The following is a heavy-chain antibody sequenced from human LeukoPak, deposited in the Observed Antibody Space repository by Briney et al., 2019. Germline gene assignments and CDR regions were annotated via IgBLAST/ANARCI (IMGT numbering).Heavy chain of an antibody. CDR2: FDPEDGET. Sequence: GASVKVSCKVSGYTLTELSMHWVRQAPGKGLEWMGGFDPEDGETIYAQKLQGRVTMTTDTSTSTAYMELRSLRSDDTAVYYCAVTGYCSSTSCYIRRGGWFDPWGQGTLVTVSS. D-gene: IGHD2-2*02. CDR1: GYTLTELS. V-gene: IGHV1-24*01. CDR3: AVTGYCSSTSCYIRRGGWFDP. J-gene: IGHJ5*02.